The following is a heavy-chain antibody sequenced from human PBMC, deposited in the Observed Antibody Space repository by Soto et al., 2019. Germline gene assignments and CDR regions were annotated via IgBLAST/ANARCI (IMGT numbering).Heavy chain of an antibody. Sequence: SETLSLTCTVSGGSISSSSYYWGWIRQPPGKGLEWIGSIYYSGSTYYNPSLKIRVTISVDTSKNQFSLKLSSVTAADTAVYYCARHVQWFGELLSNWFDPWGQGTLVTVSS. CDR3: ARHVQWFGELLSNWFDP. V-gene: IGHV4-39*01. D-gene: IGHD3-10*01. CDR1: GGSISSSSYY. CDR2: IYYSGST. J-gene: IGHJ5*02.